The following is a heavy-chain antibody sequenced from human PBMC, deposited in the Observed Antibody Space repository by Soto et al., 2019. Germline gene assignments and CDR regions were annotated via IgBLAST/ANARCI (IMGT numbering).Heavy chain of an antibody. CDR2: IKQDGSEK. Sequence: GGSLRLSCAASGFTFSSYWMSCVRQAPWKGLEWVANIKQDGSEKYYVDSVKGRFTISRDNAKNSLYLQMNSLRAEDTAVYYCAREGGEYYDFWSGYTHYGMDVWGQGTTVTVSS. V-gene: IGHV3-7*01. CDR1: GFTFSSYW. CDR3: AREGGEYYDFWSGYTHYGMDV. D-gene: IGHD3-3*01. J-gene: IGHJ6*02.